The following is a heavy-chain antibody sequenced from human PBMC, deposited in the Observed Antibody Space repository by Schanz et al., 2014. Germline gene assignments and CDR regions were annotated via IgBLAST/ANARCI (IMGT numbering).Heavy chain of an antibody. J-gene: IGHJ5*02. CDR2: IKGKTDGGTA. D-gene: IGHD6-13*01. CDR3: ATASSPVREAGAGSSFHL. V-gene: IGHV3-15*01. CDR1: GLTFTSAW. Sequence: EAQLVESGGGLVKPGGSLRLSCATSGLTFTSAWMSWVRQAPGKGLEWVGRIKGKTDGGTADYAAPVKGRFSISRDDSQSTLYLQMNSLKIEDTAVYYCATASSPVREAGAGSSFHLWGQGTLVTVSP.